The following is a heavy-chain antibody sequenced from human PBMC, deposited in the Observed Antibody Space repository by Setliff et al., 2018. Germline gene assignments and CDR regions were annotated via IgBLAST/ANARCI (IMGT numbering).Heavy chain of an antibody. V-gene: IGHV3-21*01. CDR1: GFAFTSST. J-gene: IGHJ3*02. D-gene: IGHD6-19*01. CDR3: ARDLYNSGWLRGPDI. Sequence: GGSLRLSCAASGFAFTSSTMNWVRQSPGKSLEWVSSISGRSDYINYLDSVKGRFTVSRDNAKNSLYLQMNSLRAEDTATYYCARDLYNSGWLRGPDIWGQGTMVTVSS. CDR2: ISGRSDYI.